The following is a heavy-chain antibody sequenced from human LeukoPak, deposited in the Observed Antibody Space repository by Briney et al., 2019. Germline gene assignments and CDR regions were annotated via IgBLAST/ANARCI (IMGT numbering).Heavy chain of an antibody. CDR1: GDSVSSNSAA. CDR2: TYYRSRWYN. Sequence: SQTLSLTCVISGDSVSSNSAAWSWIRQSPSRGLEWLGRTYYRSRWYNDYAVSLKSRITTDPDTSKNQFSLHLNSVTPDDTAVYYCARGSSWGYWFDPWGQGTLVTVSS. D-gene: IGHD6-13*01. CDR3: ARGSSWGYWFDP. V-gene: IGHV6-1*01. J-gene: IGHJ5*02.